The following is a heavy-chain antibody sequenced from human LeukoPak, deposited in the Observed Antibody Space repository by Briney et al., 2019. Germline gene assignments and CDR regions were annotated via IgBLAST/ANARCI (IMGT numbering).Heavy chain of an antibody. CDR3: ARSAASYSGSYSDAFDI. D-gene: IGHD1-26*01. V-gene: IGHV3-9*01. Sequence: PGGSLRLSCAASGFTFDDYAMHWVRQAPGKGLEWVSGISWNSGSIGYADSVKGRFTISRDNAKNSLYLQMNSLRAEDTAVYYCARSAASYSGSYSDAFDIWGQGTMVTVSS. CDR2: ISWNSGSI. J-gene: IGHJ3*02. CDR1: GFTFDDYA.